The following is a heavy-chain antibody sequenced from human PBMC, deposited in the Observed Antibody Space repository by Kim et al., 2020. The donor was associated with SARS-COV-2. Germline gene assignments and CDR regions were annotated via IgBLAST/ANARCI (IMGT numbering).Heavy chain of an antibody. CDR3: ARDIRIIWFGELLIHLYYYYGMDV. Sequence: GGSLRLSCAASGFTFSSYWMHWVRQAPGKGLVWVSRINSDGSSTSYADSVKGRFTISRDNAKNTLYLQMNSLRAEDTAVYYCARDIRIIWFGELLIHLYYYYGMDVWGQGTTVTVSS. V-gene: IGHV3-74*01. D-gene: IGHD3-10*01. J-gene: IGHJ6*02. CDR1: GFTFSSYW. CDR2: INSDGSST.